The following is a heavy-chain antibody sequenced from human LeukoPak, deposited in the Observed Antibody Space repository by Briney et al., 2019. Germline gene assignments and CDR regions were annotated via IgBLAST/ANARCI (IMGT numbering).Heavy chain of an antibody. CDR1: GFTFSNYP. V-gene: IGHV3-23*01. D-gene: IGHD3-3*01. J-gene: IGHJ4*02. Sequence: PGGSLRLSCAASGFTFSNYPMTWVRQAPGKGPEWVSAVSGTGDRTIYADSVKGRFTISRDNSKNTLPLQMNSLKAEDTALYYCAKELWEGSGYLDYWGQGILVTVSS. CDR2: VSGTGDRT. CDR3: AKELWEGSGYLDY.